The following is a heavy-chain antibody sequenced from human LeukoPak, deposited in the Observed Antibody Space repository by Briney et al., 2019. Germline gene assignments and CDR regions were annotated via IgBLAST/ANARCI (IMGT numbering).Heavy chain of an antibody. D-gene: IGHD2-2*01. CDR2: VTSDTT. J-gene: IGHJ4*02. CDR1: GFTFSNYA. CDR3: AKGGTGYCSGTSCLYFFDY. Sequence: GGSLRLSCAASGFTFSNYAMSWVRQAPVKGREWVSTVTSDTTYYADAVKGRFTISRDKSKNTLYPQMKTLRAEDTAVYYCAKGGTGYCSGTSCLYFFDYWGQGTLVTVSS. V-gene: IGHV3-23*01.